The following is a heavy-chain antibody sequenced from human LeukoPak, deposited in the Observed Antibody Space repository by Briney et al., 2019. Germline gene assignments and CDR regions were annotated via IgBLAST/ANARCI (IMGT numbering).Heavy chain of an antibody. CDR2: IYYSGST. V-gene: IGHV4-39*07. Sequence: PSETLSLTCTVSGGSISSSSYYWGWIRQPPGKGLEWIGSIYYSGSTYYNPSLKSRVTISVDTSKNQFSLKLSSVTAADTAVYYCARAGSSSSGSVFFDYWGQGTLVTVSS. CDR3: ARAGSSSSGSVFFDY. D-gene: IGHD6-6*01. CDR1: GGSISSSSYY. J-gene: IGHJ4*02.